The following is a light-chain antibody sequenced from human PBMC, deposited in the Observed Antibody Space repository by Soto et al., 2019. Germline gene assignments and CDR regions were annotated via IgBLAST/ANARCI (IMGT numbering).Light chain of an antibody. CDR1: QSLDSSF. J-gene: IGKJ1*01. CDR3: QQRSNWPGT. V-gene: IGKV3D-20*02. CDR2: GAL. Sequence: EIVLTQSPGTLSLSPGERATLSCRASQSLDSSFLAWYQQKPGQAPRLLIYGALSRATGIPARFSGSGSGTDFTLTISSLEPEDFAVYYCQQRSNWPGTFGQGTKVDI.